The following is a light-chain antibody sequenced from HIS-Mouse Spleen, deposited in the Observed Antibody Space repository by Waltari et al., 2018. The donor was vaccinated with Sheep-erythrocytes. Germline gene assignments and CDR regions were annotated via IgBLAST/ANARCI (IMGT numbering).Light chain of an antibody. CDR1: QGIRND. J-gene: IGKJ2*01. CDR2: AAS. CDR3: LHDYNYPYT. Sequence: AIQMTQSPSSLSASVGDRVTITCRASQGIRNDLGWYQQKPGKAPKLLIYAASSLHRGVTSRFSGSGSGTDFTLTISSLQPEDFATYFCLHDYNYPYTFGQGTKLEIK. V-gene: IGKV1-6*01.